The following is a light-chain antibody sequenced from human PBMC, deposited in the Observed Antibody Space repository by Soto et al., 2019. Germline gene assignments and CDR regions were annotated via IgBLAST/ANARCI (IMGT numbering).Light chain of an antibody. CDR3: AVWDDSLDGWV. CDR2: NNN. CDR1: SSNIGSHV. Sequence: QSVLTQPPSASGTPGQRVTISCSGSSSNIGSHVVYWYQQLAGTAPKLLMYNNNQRPSGVPDRFSGSKSGTSASLAISGLXXXXXXDXYCAVWDDSLDGWVFGGGTKLTVL. V-gene: IGLV1-44*01. J-gene: IGLJ3*02.